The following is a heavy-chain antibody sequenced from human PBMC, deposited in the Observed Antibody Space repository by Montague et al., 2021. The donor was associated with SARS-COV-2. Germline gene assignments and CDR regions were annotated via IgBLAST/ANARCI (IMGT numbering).Heavy chain of an antibody. CDR1: GGSISRYY. J-gene: IGHJ6*02. CDR2: IYYSGST. D-gene: IGHD3-3*01. CDR3: AREESGFDYYYGMDV. Sequence: SETLSLTCTVSGGSISRYYWSWIRQPPGKGLEWIGYIYYSGSTNYNPSLKSRVTISVDTSKNQFSLKLSSVTAADTAVYYCAREESGFDYYYGMDVWGQGTTVTVSS. V-gene: IGHV4-59*01.